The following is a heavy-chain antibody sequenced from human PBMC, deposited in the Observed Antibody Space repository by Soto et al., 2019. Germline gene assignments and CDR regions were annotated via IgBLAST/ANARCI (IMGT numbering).Heavy chain of an antibody. J-gene: IGHJ3*02. V-gene: IGHV3-66*01. Sequence: GGSLRLSCAVSGFTVSSNYMNWLRQAPGKGLEWVSFIYSGGNTYYADSVKGRFTISRDNSKNRLYLQMNSLRVEDTAVYYCAREVRVRGFAFDIWGQGTMVTVS. D-gene: IGHD3-3*01. CDR2: IYSGGNT. CDR1: GFTVSSNY. CDR3: AREVRVRGFAFDI.